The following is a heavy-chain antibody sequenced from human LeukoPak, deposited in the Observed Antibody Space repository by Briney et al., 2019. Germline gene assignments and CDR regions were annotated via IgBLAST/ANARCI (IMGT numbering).Heavy chain of an antibody. CDR2: IYYSGST. D-gene: IGHD2-15*01. J-gene: IGHJ2*01. CDR1: GGSFSGYY. Sequence: SETLSLTCAVYGGSFSGYYWSWIRQPPGKGLEWIGYIYYSGSTNYNPSLKSRVTLSVDTSKNQFSLKLSSVTAADTAVYYCARDPALLSSGWYFDLWGRGTLVTVSS. CDR3: ARDPALLSSGWYFDL. V-gene: IGHV4-59*01.